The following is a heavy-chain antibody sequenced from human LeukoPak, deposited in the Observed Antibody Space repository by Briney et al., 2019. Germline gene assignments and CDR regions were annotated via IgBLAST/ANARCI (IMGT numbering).Heavy chain of an antibody. CDR3: ASFSPYCGGDCYLSRGDY. Sequence: ASLKVSCKASGDTFTGDYMHWGRHAPGHGLERMGWINPNTGGTTYAQKSQGRGTITRDTSTSTPYIEQSRLRSDATAAYYSASFSPYCGGDCYLSRGDYWGQGTLVTASS. J-gene: IGHJ4*02. V-gene: IGHV1-2*02. CDR2: INPNTGGT. D-gene: IGHD2-21*01. CDR1: GDTFTGDY.